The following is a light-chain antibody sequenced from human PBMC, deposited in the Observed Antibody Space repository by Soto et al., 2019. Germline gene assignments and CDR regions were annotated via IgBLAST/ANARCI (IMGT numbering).Light chain of an antibody. Sequence: IQLTQSPSSLYASVGDRVTITCRARQGIGSYFAWYPQKPGKAPKLLIHAASTLRSGVPSRFSGSGSGTDFTLTISSLQPEDVATYYCHQLNSYPYTFGQGTNLEIQ. CDR2: AAS. CDR3: HQLNSYPYT. V-gene: IGKV1-9*01. J-gene: IGKJ2*01. CDR1: QGIGSY.